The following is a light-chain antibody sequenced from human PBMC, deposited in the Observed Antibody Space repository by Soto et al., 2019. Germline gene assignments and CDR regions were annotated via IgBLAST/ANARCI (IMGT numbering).Light chain of an antibody. V-gene: IGKV1-5*03. Sequence: DIQVTQSPSTLSASVGDRVTINCRASQNINDWLAWYQQKSGKAPKVLIYKASSLESGVPSRFSGSGSGTEFTLTISSLQTEDFATYYCQQYGANSPWTFGQGTTVEIK. CDR2: KAS. CDR3: QQYGANSPWT. CDR1: QNINDW. J-gene: IGKJ1*01.